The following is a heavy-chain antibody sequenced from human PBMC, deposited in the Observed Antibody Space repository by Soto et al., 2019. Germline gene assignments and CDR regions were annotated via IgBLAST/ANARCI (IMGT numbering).Heavy chain of an antibody. J-gene: IGHJ4*02. V-gene: IGHV3-23*01. D-gene: IGHD3-22*01. CDR1: GFTPNIFA. CDR3: GMADSSGYYYEKH. Sequence: EVQLLESGGGLVQPGGSLRLSCAASGFTPNIFAISWVRQAPGKGLEWVSAVSGTGAVTYYTDSVWGRFTISRDNSRSTLYLQMSSLRAEDTAVYYCGMADSSGYYYEKHWGPGTLVPVSS. CDR2: VSGTGAVT.